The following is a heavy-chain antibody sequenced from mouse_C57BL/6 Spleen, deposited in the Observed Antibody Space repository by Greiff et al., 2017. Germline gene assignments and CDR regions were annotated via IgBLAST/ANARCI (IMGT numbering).Heavy chain of an antibody. CDR2: IYPGDGDT. CDR1: GYAFSSSW. Sequence: VQLVGSGPELVKPGASVKISCKASGYAFSSSWMNWVKQRPGKGLEWIGRIYPGDGDTNYNGKFKGKATLTADKSSSTAYMQLSSLTSEDSAVYFCARADSSGSWFAYWGQGTLVTVSA. D-gene: IGHD3-2*02. J-gene: IGHJ3*01. V-gene: IGHV1-82*01. CDR3: ARADSSGSWFAY.